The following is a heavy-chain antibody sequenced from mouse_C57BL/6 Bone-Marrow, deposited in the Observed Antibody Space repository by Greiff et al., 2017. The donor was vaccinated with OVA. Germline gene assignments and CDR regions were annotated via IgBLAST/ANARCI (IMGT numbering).Heavy chain of an antibody. D-gene: IGHD4-1*01. CDR3: ARGGTSPFAY. V-gene: IGHV1-42*01. Sequence: VQLQQSGPELVKPGASVKISCKASGYSFTGYYMNWVKQSPEKSLEWIGEINPSTGGTTYNQKFKAKATLTVDKSSSTAYMQLTSLTSEDSAGYYGARGGTSPFAYWGQGTLVTVSA. CDR2: INPSTGGT. J-gene: IGHJ3*01. CDR1: GYSFTGYY.